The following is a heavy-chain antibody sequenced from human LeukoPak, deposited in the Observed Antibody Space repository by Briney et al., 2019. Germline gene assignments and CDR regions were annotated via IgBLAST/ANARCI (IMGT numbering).Heavy chain of an antibody. CDR2: IYHSGST. Sequence: PSETLSLTCTVSGYSISSGYYWGWIRQPPGKGLEWIGSIYHSGSTYYNPSLKSRVTISVDTSKNQFSLKLSSVTAADTAVYYCARRTTSGYYYMDVWGKGTTVTVSS. V-gene: IGHV4-38-2*02. CDR1: GYSISSGYY. CDR3: ARRTTSGYYYMDV. J-gene: IGHJ6*03. D-gene: IGHD1-1*01.